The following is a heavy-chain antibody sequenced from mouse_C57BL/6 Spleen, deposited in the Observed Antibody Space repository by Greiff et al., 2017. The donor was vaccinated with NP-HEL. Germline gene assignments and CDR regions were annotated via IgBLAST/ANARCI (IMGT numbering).Heavy chain of an antibody. V-gene: IGHV5-4*01. J-gene: IGHJ1*03. Sequence: EVMLVESGGGLVKPGGSLKLSCAASGFTFSSYAMSWVRQTPEKRLEWVATISDGGSYTYYPDNVKGRFTISRDNAKNNLYLQMSHLKSEDTAMYYCARDPYDYDVRWHFDVWGTGTTVTVSS. CDR2: ISDGGSYT. D-gene: IGHD2-4*01. CDR3: ARDPYDYDVRWHFDV. CDR1: GFTFSSYA.